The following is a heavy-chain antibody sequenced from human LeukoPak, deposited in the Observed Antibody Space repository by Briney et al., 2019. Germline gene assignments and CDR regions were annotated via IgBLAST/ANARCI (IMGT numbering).Heavy chain of an antibody. CDR1: GYTLTELS. CDR2: FDPEDGET. J-gene: IGHJ4*02. V-gene: IGHV1-24*01. Sequence: ASVKVSCKVSGYTLTELSMHWVRQAPGKGLEWMGGFDPEDGETIYAQKFQGRVTMTEDTFTDTAYMELSSLRSEDTAVYYCAAYPTKLMVRGVIYFDYWGQGTLVTVSS. D-gene: IGHD3-10*01. CDR3: AAYPTKLMVRGVIYFDY.